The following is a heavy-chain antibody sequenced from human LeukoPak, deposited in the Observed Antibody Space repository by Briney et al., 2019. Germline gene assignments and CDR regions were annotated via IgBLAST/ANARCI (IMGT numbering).Heavy chain of an antibody. D-gene: IGHD1-26*01. CDR3: ARLASGSYGPLTPFDY. J-gene: IGHJ4*02. CDR2: IHYSGIT. V-gene: IGHV4-59*08. CDR1: GGSIRSDY. Sequence: SETLSLTCTVSGGSIRSDYWSWVRQPPGKGLEWIGYIHYSGITNYNASLKSRVTISVDMSKNQFSLRLSSVTAADTAVYYSARLASGSYGPLTPFDYWGQGTLVTVSS.